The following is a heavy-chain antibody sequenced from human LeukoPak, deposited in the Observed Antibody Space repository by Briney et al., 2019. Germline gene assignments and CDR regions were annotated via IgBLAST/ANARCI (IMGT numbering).Heavy chain of an antibody. D-gene: IGHD2/OR15-2a*01. J-gene: IGHJ5*02. CDR1: GGSFSGYY. CDR3: ARLSDRDPQHWFDP. V-gene: IGHV4-34*01. Sequence: SETLSLTCAVYGGSFSGYYWSWIRQPPGKGLEWIGTVYYIGTTFYNPSLKSRLTLSVDTSKNQFSLRLGSVTAADTSVYYCARLSDRDPQHWFDPWGQGILVTVSS. CDR2: VYYIGTT.